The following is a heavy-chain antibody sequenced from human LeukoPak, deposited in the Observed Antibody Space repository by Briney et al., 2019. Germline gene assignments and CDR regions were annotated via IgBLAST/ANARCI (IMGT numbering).Heavy chain of an antibody. Sequence: SVQTTGKASGYTFTSYGISWVRQAPGQGLEWMGWISAYNGNTNYAQKLQVRVTMTTDTSTSTAYMELRSLRSDDTAVYYCARDSNTRSSGIFGYWGQGTLVTVSS. CDR1: GYTFTSYG. J-gene: IGHJ4*02. CDR3: ARDSNTRSSGIFGY. CDR2: ISAYNGNT. D-gene: IGHD3-10*01. V-gene: IGHV1-18*01.